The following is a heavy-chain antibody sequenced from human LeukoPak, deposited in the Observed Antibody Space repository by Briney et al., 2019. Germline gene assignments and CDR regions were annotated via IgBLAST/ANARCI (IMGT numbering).Heavy chain of an antibody. CDR1: GGSISSGRYC. V-gene: IGHV4-61*02. Sequence: SQTLSLTCTVPGGSISSGRYCWGWVRQPAGRGLGWIGRIYTSVSTNYNPSLKSRVTISVDTSKNQFSLKLSSVTAADTAVYYWARDGGYCSSTSCYKAPGYYYYYYTDVWGKRTTVTVSS. D-gene: IGHD2-2*02. J-gene: IGHJ6*03. CDR3: ARDGGYCSSTSCYKAPGYYYYYYTDV. CDR2: IYTSVST.